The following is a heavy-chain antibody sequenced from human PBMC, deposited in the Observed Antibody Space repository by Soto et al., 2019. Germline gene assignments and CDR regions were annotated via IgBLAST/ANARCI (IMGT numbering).Heavy chain of an antibody. Sequence: GASVKVSCKASGYTFTSYGISWVRQAPGQGLEWMGWISAYNGNTNYAQKLQGRVTMTTDTSTSTAYMELRSLRSDDTAVYYCARDNAIVVVPAALDNWFDPWGQGTLVTVSS. V-gene: IGHV1-18*01. J-gene: IGHJ5*02. CDR3: ARDNAIVVVPAALDNWFDP. CDR2: ISAYNGNT. D-gene: IGHD2-2*01. CDR1: GYTFTSYG.